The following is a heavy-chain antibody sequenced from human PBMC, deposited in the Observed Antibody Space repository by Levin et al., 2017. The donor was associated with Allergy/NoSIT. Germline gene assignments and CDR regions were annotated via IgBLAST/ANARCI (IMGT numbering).Heavy chain of an antibody. D-gene: IGHD3-10*01. J-gene: IGHJ5*02. V-gene: IGHV4-39*01. CDR3: ARHYELGGFDP. CDR1: GGSISSSSYY. Sequence: SETLSLTCTVSGGSISSSSYYWGWIRQPPGKGLEWIGSIYYSGSTYYNPSLKSRVTISVDTSKNQFSLKLSSVTAADTAVYYCARHYELGGFDPWGQGTLVTVSS. CDR2: IYYSGST.